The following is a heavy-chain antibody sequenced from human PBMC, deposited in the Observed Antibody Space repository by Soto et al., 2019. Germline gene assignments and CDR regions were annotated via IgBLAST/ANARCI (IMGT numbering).Heavy chain of an antibody. CDR1: GYSFTSYW. CDR2: IYPGDSDT. J-gene: IGHJ3*02. V-gene: IGHV5-51*01. CDR3: ARSEGIAEDGYAFDI. D-gene: IGHD6-19*01. Sequence: PGESLKISCKGSGYSFTSYWIGWVRQMPGKGLEWMGIIYPGDSDTRYSPSFQGQVTISADKSISTAYLQWSSLKASDTAMYYCARSEGIAEDGYAFDIWGQGTMVTVSS.